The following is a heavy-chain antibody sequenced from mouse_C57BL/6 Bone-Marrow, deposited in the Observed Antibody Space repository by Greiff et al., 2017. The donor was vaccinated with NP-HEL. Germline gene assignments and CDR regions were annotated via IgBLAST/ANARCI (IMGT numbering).Heavy chain of an antibody. J-gene: IGHJ2*01. V-gene: IGHV6-6*01. CDR3: TRRLTVYFDY. CDR1: GFTFSDAW. D-gene: IGHD4-1*01. Sequence: EVQLVESGGGLVQPGGSMKLSCAASGFTFSDAWMDWVRQSPEKGLEWVAEIRNKANNHATYYAESVKGRFTIYRDDSKSSVYLQMNSLRAEDTGIYYCTRRLTVYFDYWGQGTTLTVSS. CDR2: IRNKANNHAT.